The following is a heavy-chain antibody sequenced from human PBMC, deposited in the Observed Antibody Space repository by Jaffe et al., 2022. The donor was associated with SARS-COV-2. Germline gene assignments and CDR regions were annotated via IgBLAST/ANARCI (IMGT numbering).Heavy chain of an antibody. Sequence: EVQLVESGGGLVQPGGSLRLSCAASGFTFSSYWMHWVRQAPGKGLVWVSRINSDGSSTSYADSVKGRFTISRDNAKNTLYLQMNSLRAEDTAVYYCATIAVAGTWLGRVGYWGQGTLVTVSS. J-gene: IGHJ4*02. D-gene: IGHD6-19*01. CDR2: INSDGSST. CDR3: ATIAVAGTWLGRVGY. V-gene: IGHV3-74*01. CDR1: GFTFSSYW.